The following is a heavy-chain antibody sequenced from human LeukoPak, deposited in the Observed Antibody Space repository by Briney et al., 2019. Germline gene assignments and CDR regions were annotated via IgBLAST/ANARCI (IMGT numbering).Heavy chain of an antibody. CDR1: GFTFSSYW. V-gene: IGHV3-74*01. J-gene: IGHJ4*02. CDR3: VRGCSGGSCYPNY. Sequence: GGSLRLSCAASGFTFSSYWMHWVRQTPGKGLVWVSRMNTDESTTSYADSVKGRFTISRDNAKNTLYLQMNSLRAEDTAVDYCVRGCSGGSCYPNYWGQGTLVTVSS. CDR2: MNTDESTT. D-gene: IGHD2-15*01.